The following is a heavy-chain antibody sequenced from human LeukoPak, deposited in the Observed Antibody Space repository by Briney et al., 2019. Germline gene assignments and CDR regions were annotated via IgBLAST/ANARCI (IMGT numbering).Heavy chain of an antibody. CDR2: ISGSSGTI. Sequence: GGSLRLSCAGSGFAFSRYGMTWVRQAPGKGLEWVSYISGSSGTINYADSVKGRLTISRDNAKNTLFPQMNSLRAEDTAVYYCSRVRASFDYWGQGTLVTVAS. CDR3: SRVRASFDY. D-gene: IGHD3-10*01. CDR1: GFAFSRYG. V-gene: IGHV3-48*04. J-gene: IGHJ4*02.